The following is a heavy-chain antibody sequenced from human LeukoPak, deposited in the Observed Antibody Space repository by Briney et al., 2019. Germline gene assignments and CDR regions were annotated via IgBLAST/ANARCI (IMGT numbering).Heavy chain of an antibody. J-gene: IGHJ5*02. CDR1: SASISTYY. CDR3: ARLGWLYGSGSMNWFDP. Sequence: PSETLSLTCTVSSASISTYYWSWIRQPPGKGLEWIGYIYHSGPSNYNPSLKSRVAMSVDTSKNQFSLKLSSVTAADTAVYYCARLGWLYGSGSMNWFDPWGQGTLVTVST. V-gene: IGHV4-59*08. CDR2: IYHSGPS. D-gene: IGHD3-10*01.